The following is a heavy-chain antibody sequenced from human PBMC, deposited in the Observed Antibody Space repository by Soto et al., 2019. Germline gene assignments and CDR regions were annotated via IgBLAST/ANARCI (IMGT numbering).Heavy chain of an antibody. CDR1: GYSFTSYW. CDR2: IYPGDSDT. Sequence: PGESLKISCKGSGYSFTSYWIGWVRQMPGKGLEWMGIIYPGDSDTRYSPSFQGQVTISADKSISTAYLQWSSLKASDTAMYYCARHLRIRYCSGGSCVIGYFDYWGQGTLVTV. J-gene: IGHJ4*02. D-gene: IGHD2-15*01. CDR3: ARHLRIRYCSGGSCVIGYFDY. V-gene: IGHV5-51*01.